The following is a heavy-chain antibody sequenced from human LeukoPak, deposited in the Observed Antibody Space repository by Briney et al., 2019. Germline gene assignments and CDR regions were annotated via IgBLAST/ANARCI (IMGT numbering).Heavy chain of an antibody. CDR1: GGSISSSY. Sequence: SETLSLTCTVSGGSISSSYWSWIRQPAGKGLEWIGRIYTSGSTNYDPSLKSRVTISLDTSENQFSLKLSSVTAADTAVYYCARQPRNYYDSSGYYYFDYWGQGTLVTVSS. CDR3: ARQPRNYYDSSGYYYFDY. CDR2: IYTSGST. V-gene: IGHV4-4*07. D-gene: IGHD3-22*01. J-gene: IGHJ4*02.